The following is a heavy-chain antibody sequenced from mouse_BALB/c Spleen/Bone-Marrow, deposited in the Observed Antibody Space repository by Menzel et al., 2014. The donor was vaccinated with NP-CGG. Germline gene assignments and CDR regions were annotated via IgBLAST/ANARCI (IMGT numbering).Heavy chain of an antibody. CDR1: GFTFSNYG. D-gene: IGHD2-4*01. CDR2: INVNGDTT. V-gene: IGHV5-6-3*01. Sequence: EVKLVESGGGLVQPGGSLKLSCAASGFTFSNYGMSWVRQTPDKRLEMIATINVNGDTTYHPDRVKGRFTISRDNVKNTLYLQMSSLKSEDTAMYYCTRGYDYSSWFAYRGQGTLVTVSA. CDR3: TRGYDYSSWFAY. J-gene: IGHJ3*01.